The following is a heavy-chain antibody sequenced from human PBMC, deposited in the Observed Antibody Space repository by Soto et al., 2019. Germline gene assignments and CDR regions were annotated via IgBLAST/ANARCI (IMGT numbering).Heavy chain of an antibody. J-gene: IGHJ5*02. CDR2: ISGSGGST. V-gene: IGHV3-23*01. CDR3: AKVGDYYGSGSLNNWFDP. CDR1: GFTFSDAW. Sequence: PGGSLRLSCAASGFTFSDAWMTWVRQSPGKGLEWVSAISGSGGSTYYADSVKGRFTISRDNSKNTLYLQMNGLRAEDTAVYYCAKVGDYYGSGSLNNWFDPWGQGTLVTVSS. D-gene: IGHD3-10*01.